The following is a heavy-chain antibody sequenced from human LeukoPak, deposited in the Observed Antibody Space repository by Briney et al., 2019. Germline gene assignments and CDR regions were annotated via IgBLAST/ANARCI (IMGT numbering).Heavy chain of an antibody. V-gene: IGHV3-15*01. Sequence: TGGSLRLSCAASGFTFSNAWMSWVRQAPGKGLEWVGRIKSKTDGGTTDYAAPVKGRFTISRDDSKNTLYLQMNSLKTEDTAVYYCTTAADIAVVVAALGYFDYWGQGTLVTVSS. CDR1: GFTFSNAW. D-gene: IGHD2-15*01. CDR2: IKSKTDGGTT. CDR3: TTAADIAVVVAALGYFDY. J-gene: IGHJ4*02.